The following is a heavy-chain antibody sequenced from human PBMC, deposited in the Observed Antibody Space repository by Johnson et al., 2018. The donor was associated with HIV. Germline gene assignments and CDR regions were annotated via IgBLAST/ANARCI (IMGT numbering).Heavy chain of an antibody. Sequence: QVQLVESGGGVVQPGRSLRLSCAASGFTFSSYTMHWVRHVPDKGLEWLALISYDGSSKYYADSVKGRFTISRDNSKNTLYLQMNSLRAEDTAVYYCARITKVGPSLSDAFDFWGQGTMVTVSS. CDR1: GFTFSSYT. CDR2: ISYDGSSK. CDR3: ARITKVGPSLSDAFDF. D-gene: IGHD1-26*01. J-gene: IGHJ3*01. V-gene: IGHV3-30-3*01.